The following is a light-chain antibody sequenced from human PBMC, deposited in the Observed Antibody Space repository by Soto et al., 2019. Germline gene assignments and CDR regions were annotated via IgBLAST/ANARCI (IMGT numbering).Light chain of an antibody. J-gene: IGKJ2*01. CDR2: EAS. CDR3: QYYAAPPRT. V-gene: IGKV3-20*01. Sequence: EVVLTQSPGTLSLSPGERATLSCRASHSVTGNYLAWYQHKPGQAPRFLIYEASRRATGIPDRFSGSGSGTDFTLTITRLEPEDFAMYSCQYYAAPPRTFGQGTKLEI. CDR1: HSVTGNY.